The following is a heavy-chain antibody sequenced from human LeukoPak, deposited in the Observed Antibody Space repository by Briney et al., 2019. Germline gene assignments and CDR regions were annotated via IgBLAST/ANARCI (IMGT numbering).Heavy chain of an antibody. Sequence: SETLSLTCAVSGGSISSGGYSWSWIRQPPGKGLEWIGYIYHSGSTYYNPSLKSRVTISVDRSKNQFSLKLSYVTAADTAVYYCARAVGYGSGSYRGYGMDVWGQGTTVTVSS. CDR2: IYHSGST. V-gene: IGHV4-30-2*01. J-gene: IGHJ6*02. CDR3: ARAVGYGSGSYRGYGMDV. D-gene: IGHD3-10*01. CDR1: GGSISSGGYS.